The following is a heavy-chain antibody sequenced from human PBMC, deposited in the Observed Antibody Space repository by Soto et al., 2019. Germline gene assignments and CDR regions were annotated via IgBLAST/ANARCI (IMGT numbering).Heavy chain of an antibody. Sequence: ESGGGLVKPGGSLRLSCAASGFTFSSYSMNWVRQAPGKGLEWVSSISSSSSYIYYADSVKGRFTISRDNAKNSLYLQMNSLRAEDTAVYYCARDGYCYGSGTDYWGQGTLVTVSS. D-gene: IGHD3-10*01. J-gene: IGHJ4*02. CDR2: ISSSSSYI. V-gene: IGHV3-21*01. CDR3: ARDGYCYGSGTDY. CDR1: GFTFSSYS.